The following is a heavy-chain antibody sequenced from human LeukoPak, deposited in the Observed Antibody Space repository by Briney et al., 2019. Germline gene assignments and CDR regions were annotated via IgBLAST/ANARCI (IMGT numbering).Heavy chain of an antibody. CDR1: GFTVSSNY. CDR2: FYSGGDST. CDR3: ARERYCGGDCYSSAFDV. D-gene: IGHD2-21*02. J-gene: IGHJ3*01. V-gene: IGHV3-66*01. Sequence: PGGSLRLSCAASGFTVSSNYMSWVRQAPGKGLEWVSIFYSGGDSTNYADSVKGRFTISRDNSKNTLYLQMNSLRADDTAVYYCARERYCGGDCYSSAFDVWGQGTVVTVSS.